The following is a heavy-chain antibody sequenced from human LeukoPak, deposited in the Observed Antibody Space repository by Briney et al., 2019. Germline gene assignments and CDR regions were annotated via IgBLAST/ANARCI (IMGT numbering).Heavy chain of an antibody. CDR1: GGSISNYY. D-gene: IGHD3-22*01. V-gene: IGHV4-4*07. CDR2: IYTSGST. J-gene: IGHJ4*02. CDR3: ARESGYYYDTSGYTFDY. Sequence: SETLSLTCTVSGGSISNYYWSWIRQSARKALEWIGRIYTSGSTNYNPSLKSRVSMSVDTSKNQFSLGLRSVTAADTAVYYCARESGYYYDTSGYTFDYWGQGILVTVSS.